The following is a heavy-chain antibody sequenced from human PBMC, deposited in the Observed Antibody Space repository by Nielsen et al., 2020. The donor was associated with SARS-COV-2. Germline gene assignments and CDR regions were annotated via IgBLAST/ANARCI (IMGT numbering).Heavy chain of an antibody. CDR3: ARDLGVGATRDYYYYGMDV. CDR1: GFTFDDYA. Sequence: GESLKISCAASGFTFDDYAMHWVRQAPGKGLEWVAVISYDGSNKYYADSVKGRFTISRDNSKNTLYLQMNSLRAEDTAVYYCARDLGVGATRDYYYYGMDVWGQGTTVTVSS. CDR2: ISYDGSNK. V-gene: IGHV3-30-3*01. J-gene: IGHJ6*02. D-gene: IGHD1-26*01.